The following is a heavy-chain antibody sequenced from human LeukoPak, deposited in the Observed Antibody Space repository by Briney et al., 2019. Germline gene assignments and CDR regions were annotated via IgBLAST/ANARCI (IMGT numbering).Heavy chain of an antibody. CDR1: GGTLRSYT. Sequence: GSSVKVSCEASGGTLRSYTISWVRQAPGQGLEWMEGIIPIFGTANYAQKFQGRVTITTDESTSTAYMELSSLRSEDTAVDYCARVATVTKGYDAFDIWGKGIMVTVSS. V-gene: IGHV1-69*05. CDR3: ARVATVTKGYDAFDI. CDR2: IIPIFGTA. D-gene: IGHD4-17*01. J-gene: IGHJ3*02.